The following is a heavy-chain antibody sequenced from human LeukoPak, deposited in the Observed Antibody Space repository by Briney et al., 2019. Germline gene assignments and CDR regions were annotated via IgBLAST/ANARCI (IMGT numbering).Heavy chain of an antibody. J-gene: IGHJ4*02. CDR3: AREDLVRGLIGPDY. V-gene: IGHV1-18*01. D-gene: IGHD3-10*01. CDR2: ISVYNGNT. Sequence: ASVKVSCKASGYIFTSYGITWVRQAPGQGLEWMGRISVYNGNTKYAEKFQGRVSMTTDTSTSTAYMELRSLGSDDTAVYYCAREDLVRGLIGPDYWGQGTLVTVSA. CDR1: GYIFTSYG.